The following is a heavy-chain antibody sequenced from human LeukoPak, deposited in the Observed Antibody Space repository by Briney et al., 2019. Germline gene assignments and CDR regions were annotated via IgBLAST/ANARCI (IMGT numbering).Heavy chain of an antibody. CDR3: ATYSSGWDVYYFDY. V-gene: IGHV3-21*01. Sequence: GGSLRLSCAASGFTFSSYSMIWVRQALGKGLEWVSSISSTSTYIYYADSVKGRFTISRDNAKNSLYLQMNSLRAEDTAVYYCATYSSGWDVYYFDYWGQGTLVTVSS. J-gene: IGHJ4*02. CDR1: GFTFSSYS. CDR2: ISSTSTYI. D-gene: IGHD6-19*01.